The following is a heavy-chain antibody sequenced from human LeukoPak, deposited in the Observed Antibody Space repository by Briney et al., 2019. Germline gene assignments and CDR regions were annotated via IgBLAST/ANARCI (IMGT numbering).Heavy chain of an antibody. CDR3: ARGDPLWFGEKNPFDY. D-gene: IGHD3-10*01. J-gene: IGHJ4*02. CDR2: INHSGST. Sequence: SETLSLTCAVYGGSFSGYYWSWIRQPPGKGLGWIGEINHSGSTNYNPSLKSRVTISVDTSKNQFSLKLSSVTAADTAVYYCARGDPLWFGEKNPFDYWGQGTLVTVSS. CDR1: GGSFSGYY. V-gene: IGHV4-34*01.